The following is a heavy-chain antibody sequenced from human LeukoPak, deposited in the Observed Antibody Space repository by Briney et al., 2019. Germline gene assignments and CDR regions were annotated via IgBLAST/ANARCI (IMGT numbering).Heavy chain of an antibody. D-gene: IGHD6-13*01. CDR2: INHSGST. CDR3: ASGYSSRRFDY. J-gene: IGHJ4*02. Sequence: SETLSLTCAVYGGSFSGYYWSWIRQPPGKGLEWMGEINHSGSTNYNPSLKSRVTISVDTSKNQFSLKLSSVTAADTAVYYCASGYSSRRFDYWGQGTLVTVSS. CDR1: GGSFSGYY. V-gene: IGHV4-34*01.